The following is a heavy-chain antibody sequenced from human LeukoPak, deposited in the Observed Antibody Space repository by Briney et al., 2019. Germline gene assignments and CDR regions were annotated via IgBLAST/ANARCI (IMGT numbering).Heavy chain of an antibody. CDR2: ISSGGNS. D-gene: IGHD3-10*01. J-gene: IGHJ5*02. CDR1: GGSFSGYL. CDR3: ARDFSQRITMVRGVMPA. Sequence: SETLSLTCGVYGGSFSGYLWTWIRQSPGQGLEWIGEISSGGNSNENPSLKSRVSISVDTSKSQFSLKLSSVTAADTAVYYCARDFSQRITMVRGVMPAWGQGTLVTVSS. V-gene: IGHV4-34*01.